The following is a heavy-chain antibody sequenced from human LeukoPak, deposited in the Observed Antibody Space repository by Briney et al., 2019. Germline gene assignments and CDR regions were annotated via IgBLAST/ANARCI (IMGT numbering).Heavy chain of an antibody. J-gene: IGHJ4*02. CDR1: GYTFRNYA. Sequence: ASVKVSCKASGYTFRNYAINWVRQTPGQGLEWMGRISAYSGTTNYAQKLQGRVTMTTDTSTSTAYMELRSLRSDDTAVYYCARDIYGSGADYWGQGTLVTVSS. V-gene: IGHV1-18*01. CDR3: ARDIYGSGADY. CDR2: ISAYSGTT. D-gene: IGHD3-10*01.